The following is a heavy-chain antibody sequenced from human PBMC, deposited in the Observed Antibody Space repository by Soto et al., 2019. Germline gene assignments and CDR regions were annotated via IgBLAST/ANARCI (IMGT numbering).Heavy chain of an antibody. CDR2: ISGSSSTI. CDR1: GFTFSSHS. D-gene: IGHD4-17*01. CDR3: ARKFYGDPRAFDI. J-gene: IGHJ3*02. Sequence: GGSLRLSCAASGFTFSSHSMNWVRQAPGKGLEWVSYISGSSSTIYYADSVKGRFTISRDNAKNSLCLQMNSLRAEDTAVYYCARKFYGDPRAFDIWGQGTMVTVSS. V-gene: IGHV3-48*01.